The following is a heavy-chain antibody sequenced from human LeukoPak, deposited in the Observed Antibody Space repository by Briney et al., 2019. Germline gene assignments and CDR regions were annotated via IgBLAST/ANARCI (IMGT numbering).Heavy chain of an antibody. CDR2: IIPIFGTA. V-gene: IGHV1-69*05. CDR3: ARIRPDDSSGYYYDY. J-gene: IGHJ4*02. Sequence: GSSVKVSCKASGGTFSSYAISWVRQAPGQGLEWMGGIIPIFGTANYAQKFQGRVTITTDESTSTAYMELSSLRSEDTAVYYCARIRPDDSSGYYYDYWGQGTLVTVSS. D-gene: IGHD3-22*01. CDR1: GGTFSSYA.